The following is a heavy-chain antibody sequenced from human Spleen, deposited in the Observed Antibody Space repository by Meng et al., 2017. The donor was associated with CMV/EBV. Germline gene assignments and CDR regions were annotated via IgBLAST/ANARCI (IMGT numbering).Heavy chain of an antibody. Sequence: SGASISSGGCYWGWVRQRPGKGLEWIGYIHYRERTSYNPSLKSRLTMSVDSSKNQFSLRLDSVTAADTAVFYCARQGYSYGLGLDSWAQGALVTVSS. CDR3: ARQGYSYGLGLDS. J-gene: IGHJ4*02. CDR2: IHYRERT. V-gene: IGHV4-31*02. D-gene: IGHD5-18*01. CDR1: GASISSGGCY.